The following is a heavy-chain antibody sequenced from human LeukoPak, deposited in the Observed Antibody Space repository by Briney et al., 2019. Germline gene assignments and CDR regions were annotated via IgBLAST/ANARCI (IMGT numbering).Heavy chain of an antibody. D-gene: IGHD3-16*01. J-gene: IGHJ6*02. Sequence: PGGSLRLSCAASGFTSSDYYMSWIRQAPGKGLEWVSYISSSGRTTDYGDSVKGRFTSSRDRAKNSVSLQMNSLRVEDTAVYYCARFQYYDNNYYGMDVWGQGTTVTVSS. CDR3: ARFQYYDNNYYGMDV. V-gene: IGHV3-11*01. CDR1: GFTSSDYY. CDR2: ISSSGRTT.